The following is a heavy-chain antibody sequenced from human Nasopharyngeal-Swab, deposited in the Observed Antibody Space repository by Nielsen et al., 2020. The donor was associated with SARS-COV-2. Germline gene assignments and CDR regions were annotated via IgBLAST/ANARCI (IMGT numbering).Heavy chain of an antibody. CDR2: ISSSFSYI. CDR3: ARDGLYSSSWYSSGWFDP. J-gene: IGHJ5*02. Sequence: GESLKISCEGSGFTFSTYWTTWVRQAPGKGLEWVSSISSSFSYIYYADSVKGRFTISRDNAKNSLYLQMNSLRAEDTAVYYCARDGLYSSSWYSSGWFDPWGQGTLVTVSS. V-gene: IGHV3-21*01. D-gene: IGHD6-13*01. CDR1: GFTFSTYW.